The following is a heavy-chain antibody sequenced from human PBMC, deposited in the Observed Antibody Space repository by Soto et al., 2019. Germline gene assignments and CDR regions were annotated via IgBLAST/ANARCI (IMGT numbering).Heavy chain of an antibody. J-gene: IGHJ6*03. D-gene: IGHD2-8*01. CDR1: GGSLSGSNW. CDR3: VHHGGVPYYQDV. Sequence: LSLTCAVSGGSLSGSNWWSWVRQPPGQTLEWLGELFYSGSTKYNPSLSSRVTISADQSNNVFSLRLTSVTAADTAIYYCVHHGGVPYYQDVWGQGVLVTVPS. CDR2: LFYSGST. V-gene: IGHV4-4*02.